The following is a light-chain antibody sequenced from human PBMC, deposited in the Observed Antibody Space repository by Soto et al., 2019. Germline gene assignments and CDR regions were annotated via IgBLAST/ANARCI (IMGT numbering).Light chain of an antibody. V-gene: IGKV3-15*01. J-gene: IGKJ4*01. CDR2: AAS. Sequence: EVVPTQSPATLSVSPGERANLSCSASQGLGTNLAWYQQKPGQAPRLLIYAASTRATGVPGRFSGSGSGTEYTLTISSLQAEDFAVYYCQQYNHWPLTFGGGTKVDIK. CDR1: QGLGTN. CDR3: QQYNHWPLT.